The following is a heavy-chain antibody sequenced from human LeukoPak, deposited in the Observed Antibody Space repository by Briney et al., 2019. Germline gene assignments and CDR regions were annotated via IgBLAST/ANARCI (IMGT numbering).Heavy chain of an antibody. CDR2: MYYRGSM. J-gene: IGHJ4*02. Sequence: SETLSLTCIVSGGSITNSSYGWGWIRQPPGKGLEWIGSMYYRGSMNYNPSLKSRVTISEDTSKNQFSLKLSSVTAADTAVYYCASAKYNWNDVGDYYFDYWGQGTLVTVSS. CDR1: GGSITNSSYG. V-gene: IGHV4-39*01. D-gene: IGHD1-1*01. CDR3: ASAKYNWNDVGDYYFDY.